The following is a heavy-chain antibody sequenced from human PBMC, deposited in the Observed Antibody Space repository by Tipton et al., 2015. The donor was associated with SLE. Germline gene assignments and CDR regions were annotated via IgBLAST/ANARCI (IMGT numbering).Heavy chain of an antibody. CDR3: ARDQGDY. CDR2: ISYDGSNK. J-gene: IGHJ4*02. Sequence: SLRLSCAASGFTFSTYAIHWVRQAPGKGLEWVAVISYDGSNKYYAGSVRGRFTISRDNSKNTLYLQMNSLRAEDTAVYYCARDQGDYWGQGTLVTVSS. V-gene: IGHV3-30-3*01. CDR1: GFTFSTYA.